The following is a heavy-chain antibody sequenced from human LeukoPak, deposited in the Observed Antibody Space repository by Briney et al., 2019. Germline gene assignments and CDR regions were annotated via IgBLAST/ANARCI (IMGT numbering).Heavy chain of an antibody. CDR1: GFTVSSNC. J-gene: IGHJ6*02. CDR2: IYSGGST. D-gene: IGHD5-24*01. V-gene: IGHV3-53*01. Sequence: TGGSLRLSCAASGFTVSSNCMSWVRQAPGKGLEWVSVIYSGGSTYYADSVKGRFTISRDNSKNTLYLQMNSLRAEDTAVYYCARERVEMATVYYYYGMDVWGQGTTVTVSS. CDR3: ARERVEMATVYYYYGMDV.